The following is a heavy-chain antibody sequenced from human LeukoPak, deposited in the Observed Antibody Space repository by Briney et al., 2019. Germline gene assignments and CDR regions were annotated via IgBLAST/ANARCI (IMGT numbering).Heavy chain of an antibody. CDR3: ARAGILTGYYLDY. V-gene: IGHV3-66*01. Sequence: SGGSLRLSCAASGFTVSDNYMSWVRQAPGKGLEWVSVIYSGGSTYYADSVKGRFTISRDNSKNTLYFQMNSLRAEDTAVYYCARAGILTGYYLDYWGQGTLVTVSS. CDR2: IYSGGST. D-gene: IGHD3-9*01. J-gene: IGHJ4*02. CDR1: GFTVSDNY.